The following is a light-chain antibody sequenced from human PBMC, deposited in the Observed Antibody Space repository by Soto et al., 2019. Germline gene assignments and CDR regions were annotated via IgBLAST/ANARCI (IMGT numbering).Light chain of an antibody. J-gene: IGKJ1*01. V-gene: IGKV3-15*01. CDR3: QQYNTWLRT. Sequence: EIVMTQSPATLSVSPGERATLSCRASQSVSSNLAWYQQKRGQAPRLLIYDASTRATGIPARFSGSGSGTEFTLTISSLQSEDFAVYYCQQYNTWLRTFGQGTKVDIK. CDR2: DAS. CDR1: QSVSSN.